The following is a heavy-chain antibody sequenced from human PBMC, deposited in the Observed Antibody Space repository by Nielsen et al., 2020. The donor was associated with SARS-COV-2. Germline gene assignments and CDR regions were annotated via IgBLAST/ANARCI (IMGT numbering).Heavy chain of an antibody. CDR1: GFTFSSYG. Sequence: GGSLRLSCAASGFTFSSYGMHWVRQAPGKGLEWVAVISYDRSNKYYADSVKGRFTISRDNSKNTVYLQMNSLRAEDTAVYYCARDALNWEDDAFDIWGQGTMVTVSS. CDR2: ISYDRSNK. J-gene: IGHJ3*02. V-gene: IGHV3-30*03. CDR3: ARDALNWEDDAFDI. D-gene: IGHD1-1*01.